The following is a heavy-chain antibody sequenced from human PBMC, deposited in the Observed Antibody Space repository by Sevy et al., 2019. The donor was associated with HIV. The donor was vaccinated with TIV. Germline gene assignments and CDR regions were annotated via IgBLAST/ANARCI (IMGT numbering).Heavy chain of an antibody. V-gene: IGHV1-18*01. J-gene: IGHJ4*02. Sequence: ASVKVSCKASGYTFTSYGISWARQAPGQGIEWMGWISVYNGNTNYAQKLQARVTMTTDTSTSTAYMELRSLRSDDTAVYYCARAGYYSGFYDILTGLDYWGQGTLVTVSS. CDR2: ISVYNGNT. D-gene: IGHD3-9*01. CDR1: GYTFTSYG. CDR3: ARAGYYSGFYDILTGLDY.